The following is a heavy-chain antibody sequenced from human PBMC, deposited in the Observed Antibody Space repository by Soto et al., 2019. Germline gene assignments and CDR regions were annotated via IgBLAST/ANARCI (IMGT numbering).Heavy chain of an antibody. CDR1: GFTFSSYG. CDR3: VSPGDYDAFDI. Sequence: VGSLRLSCAASGFTFSSYGMHWVRQAPGKGLEWVAVIWYDGSNKYYADSVKGRFTISRDNSRNTLYLQMNSLRAEDTAVYYCVSPGDYDAFDIWGQGTMVTVSS. CDR2: IWYDGSNK. V-gene: IGHV3-33*01. D-gene: IGHD4-17*01. J-gene: IGHJ3*02.